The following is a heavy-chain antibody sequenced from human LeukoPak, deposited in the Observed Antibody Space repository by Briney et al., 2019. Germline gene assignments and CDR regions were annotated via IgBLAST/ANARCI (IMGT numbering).Heavy chain of an antibody. CDR2: ITSSSSYI. CDR3: ARGGQAGTGDY. D-gene: IGHD3-10*01. Sequence: GGSLRLSCAASGFTFSSYSMNWVRQAPGKGLEWVSSITSSSSYIYYADSVKGRFTISRDNAKNSLYLQMNSLRAEDTAVYYCARGGQAGTGDYWGQGSLVTVSS. V-gene: IGHV3-21*01. CDR1: GFTFSSYS. J-gene: IGHJ4*02.